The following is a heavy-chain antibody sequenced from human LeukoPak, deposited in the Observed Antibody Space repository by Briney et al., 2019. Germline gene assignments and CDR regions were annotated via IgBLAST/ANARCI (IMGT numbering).Heavy chain of an antibody. D-gene: IGHD3-22*01. J-gene: IGHJ4*02. CDR1: GFTFSSYG. V-gene: IGHV3-33*01. CDR2: IWYDGSNK. Sequence: GGSLRLSCAASGFTFSSYGMHWVRQAPGKGLEWVAVIWYDGSNKYYADSVKGRFTISRDNSKNTLYLQMNSLRAEDTAVYYCARDRGVITRLPDDYRGQGTLVTVSS. CDR3: ARDRGVITRLPDDY.